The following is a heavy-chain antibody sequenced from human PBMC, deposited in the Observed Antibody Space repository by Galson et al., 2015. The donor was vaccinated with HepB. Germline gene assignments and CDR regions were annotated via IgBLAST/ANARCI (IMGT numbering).Heavy chain of an antibody. D-gene: IGHD2-15*01. Sequence: SLRLSCAASGFTFSSYGMHWVRQAPGKGLEWVAVIWYDGSNKYYADSVKGRFTISRDNSKNTLYLQMNSLGAEDTAVYYCARGGSNYWYVLALGYWGQGTLVTVSS. V-gene: IGHV3-33*08. CDR2: IWYDGSNK. CDR3: ARGGSNYWYVLALGY. J-gene: IGHJ4*02. CDR1: GFTFSSYG.